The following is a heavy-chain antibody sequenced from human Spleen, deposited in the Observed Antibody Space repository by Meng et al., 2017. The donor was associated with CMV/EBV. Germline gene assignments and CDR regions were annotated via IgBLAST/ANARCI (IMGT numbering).Heavy chain of an antibody. Sequence: GGSLRLSCAASGFTFSSYAMSWVRQAPGKGLEWVSTISGSGGSTYYADSVKDRFTISRDNSKNTLYLQMNSLRAEDTAVYYCARGGYDYVWGSYHQFDYWGQGTLVTVSS. D-gene: IGHD3-16*02. CDR3: ARGGYDYVWGSYHQFDY. V-gene: IGHV3-23*01. J-gene: IGHJ4*02. CDR1: GFTFSSYA. CDR2: ISGSGGST.